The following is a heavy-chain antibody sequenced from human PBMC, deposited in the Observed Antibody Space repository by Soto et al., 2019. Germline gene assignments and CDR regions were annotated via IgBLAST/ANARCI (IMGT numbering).Heavy chain of an antibody. D-gene: IGHD2-15*01. Sequence: EVQLVESGGGLLQPGGALRLSCAASGFTVSSKYMSWVRQAPGKGLEWVSLIQSGGTTYYTDCVKGRFTVSRDSSKNTLHLQMDSLKSEDTAVYYCAKDAILCSGGSCYGVRMDVWGKGTTVTVSS. V-gene: IGHV3-66*01. J-gene: IGHJ6*03. CDR3: AKDAILCSGGSCYGVRMDV. CDR2: IQSGGTT. CDR1: GFTVSSKY.